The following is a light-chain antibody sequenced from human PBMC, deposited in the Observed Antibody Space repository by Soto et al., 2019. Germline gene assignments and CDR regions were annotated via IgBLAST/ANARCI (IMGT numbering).Light chain of an antibody. V-gene: IGKV1-5*01. J-gene: IGKJ1*01. CDR1: QTIGTW. CDR2: DAS. CDR3: QQYNRYSRT. Sequence: IQMTQSPSTLSASVGDRVTITCRASQTIGTWLAWYQQKPGKAPKLLIFDASSLESGVPSRFSGSGSGTEFTLTISSLQPDDFATYYCQQYNRYSRTFGQGTKVDIK.